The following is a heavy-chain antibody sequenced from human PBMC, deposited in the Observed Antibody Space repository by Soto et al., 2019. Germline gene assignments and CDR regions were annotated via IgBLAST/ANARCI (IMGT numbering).Heavy chain of an antibody. J-gene: IGHJ4*02. CDR2: ILYSGTT. CDR3: ARNGALDY. D-gene: IGHD2-8*01. V-gene: IGHV4-30-4*01. CDR1: GGSISSGDYY. Sequence: QVQLQESGPGLVKPSQTLSLTCTVSGGSISSGDYYWSWIRQPPGKGLEWIGYILYSGTTNYNPSLGRRLTISVDTSKNQFSLKLTSVTAADTAVYYCARNGALDYWGRGTLVTVSS.